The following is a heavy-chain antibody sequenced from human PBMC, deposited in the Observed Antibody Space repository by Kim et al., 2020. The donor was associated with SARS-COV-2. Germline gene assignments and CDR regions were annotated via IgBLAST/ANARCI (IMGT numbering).Heavy chain of an antibody. Sequence: GGSLRLSCAASGFAFGSFSMSWVRQPPGKGLECVAVISSTSGGSYHADSVKGRFTISRDNSKNTLFLQMNSLRVEDTAVYYCAKVHKIPMTAKTFAEFFQHWGQGTLVTVSS. CDR2: ISSTSGGS. V-gene: IGHV3-23*01. J-gene: IGHJ1*01. CDR1: GFAFGSFS. CDR3: AKVHKIPMTAKTFAEFFQH. D-gene: IGHD2-21*02.